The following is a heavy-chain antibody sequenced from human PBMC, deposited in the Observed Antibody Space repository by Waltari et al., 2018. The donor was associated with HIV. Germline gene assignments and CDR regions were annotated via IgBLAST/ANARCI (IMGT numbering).Heavy chain of an antibody. D-gene: IGHD6-19*01. Sequence: QLQLQESGPGLVKPSETLSLTCTVPGGSISSRSYYWGWIRQPPGKGLEWIGSIYYSGSTYYNPSLKSRVTISVDTSKNQFSLKLSSVTAADTAVYYCARRELAVAGGGDWFDPWGQGTLVTVSS. CDR3: ARRELAVAGGGDWFDP. CDR2: IYYSGST. CDR1: GGSISSRSYY. V-gene: IGHV4-39*01. J-gene: IGHJ5*02.